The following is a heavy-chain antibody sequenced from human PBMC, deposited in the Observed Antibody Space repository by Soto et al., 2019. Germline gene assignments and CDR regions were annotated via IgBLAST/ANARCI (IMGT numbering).Heavy chain of an antibody. CDR2: MNPNTGNK. CDR3: ARGPFRSSSHWFDP. D-gene: IGHD6-6*01. Sequence: QVQLVQSGAEVREPGASVTVSCTASGYTFINHDINWVRQAAGQGLEWMGWMNPNTGNKRFAQRFHGRITMTTNTSMSTVYMKLSSLRSEDTAVYYCARGPFRSSSHWFDPWGQGALVTVSS. CDR1: GYTFINHD. V-gene: IGHV1-8*01. J-gene: IGHJ5*02.